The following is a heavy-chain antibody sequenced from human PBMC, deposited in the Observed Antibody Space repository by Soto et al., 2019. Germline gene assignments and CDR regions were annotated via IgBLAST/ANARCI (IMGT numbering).Heavy chain of an antibody. CDR3: AGSGYYHNSGMDV. CDR2: IYHSGST. CDR1: GGSVSSTNW. D-gene: IGHD3-22*01. V-gene: IGHV4-4*02. Sequence: PSETLSLTCAISGGSVSSTNWWSWVRQSPGKGLEWIGDIYHSGSTYYNPSLKSRVTISVDRSKNQFSLKLSSVTAADTAVYYCAGSGYYHNSGMDVWGQGTTVTVSS. J-gene: IGHJ6*02.